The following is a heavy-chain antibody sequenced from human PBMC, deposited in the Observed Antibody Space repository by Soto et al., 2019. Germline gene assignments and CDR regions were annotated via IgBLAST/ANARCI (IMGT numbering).Heavy chain of an antibody. CDR1: GYTFTGYY. CDR2: INPNSGST. D-gene: IGHD2-15*01. CDR3: ARVVRGYCSGGSCYPERPYYGMDV. J-gene: IGHJ6*02. V-gene: IGHV1-2*04. Sequence: ASVKVSCKASGYTFTGYYMHWVRQAPGQGLEWMGWINPNSGSTSYAQKFQGWVTMTRDTSTSTVYMELSRLRSEDTAVYYCARVVRGYCSGGSCYPERPYYGMDVWGQGTTVTVSS.